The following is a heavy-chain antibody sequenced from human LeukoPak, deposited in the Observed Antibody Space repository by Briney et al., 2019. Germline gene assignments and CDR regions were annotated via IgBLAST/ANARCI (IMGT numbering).Heavy chain of an antibody. Sequence: SETLSLTCAVSGGSISSSNWWSWARQPPGKGLEWIGEIYHSGSTNYNPSLKSRVTISVDKSKNQFSLKLSSVTAEDTAVYYCASIKWPAYFDHWGQGTLVTVSS. CDR2: IYHSGST. CDR3: ASIKWPAYFDH. V-gene: IGHV4-4*02. CDR1: GGSISSSNW. D-gene: IGHD5-12*01. J-gene: IGHJ4*02.